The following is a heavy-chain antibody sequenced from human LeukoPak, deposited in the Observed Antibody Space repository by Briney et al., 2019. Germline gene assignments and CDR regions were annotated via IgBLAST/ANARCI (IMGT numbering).Heavy chain of an antibody. CDR3: ARDQGFRYFDP. Sequence: QTGGSLRLSCAASGFTFDDYTMHWVRQAPGKGLEWVSLITWDGGGTYYADSVKGRFTISRDNAKNSVFLQMSSLSGGDTAIYYCARDQGFRYFDPWGQGTLVTVSS. CDR1: GFTFDDYT. D-gene: IGHD3-16*02. V-gene: IGHV3-43*01. CDR2: ITWDGGGT. J-gene: IGHJ5*02.